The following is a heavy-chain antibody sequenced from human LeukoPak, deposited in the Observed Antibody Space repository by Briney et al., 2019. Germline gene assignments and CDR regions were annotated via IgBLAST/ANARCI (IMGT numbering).Heavy chain of an antibody. Sequence: GGSLRLSCAASGFSFSIHDMTWVRQAPGKGLEWVSTISNSDNSTYYADSVKGRFTFSRDNSKNTLYLQMNSLKTEDTAVYYCTIRPGSYDNWGQGTLVTVSS. D-gene: IGHD3-10*01. J-gene: IGHJ4*02. CDR3: TIRPGSYDN. CDR2: ISNSDNST. V-gene: IGHV3-23*01. CDR1: GFSFSIHD.